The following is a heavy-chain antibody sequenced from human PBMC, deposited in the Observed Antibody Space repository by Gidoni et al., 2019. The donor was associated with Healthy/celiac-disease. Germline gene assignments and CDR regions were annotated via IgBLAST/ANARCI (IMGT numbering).Heavy chain of an antibody. CDR2: FDPEDGET. CDR1: GYTFTELS. Sequence: QVQLVQPGAAVKKPGAYVKVSCKVFGYTFTELSMHWVRQAPGKGLEWMGGFDPEDGETIYAQKFQGRVTMTEDTSTDTAYMELSSLRSEDTAVYYCATVSKKGPAAADDAFDIWGQGTMVTVSS. CDR3: ATVSKKGPAAADDAFDI. V-gene: IGHV1-24*01. D-gene: IGHD6-13*01. J-gene: IGHJ3*02.